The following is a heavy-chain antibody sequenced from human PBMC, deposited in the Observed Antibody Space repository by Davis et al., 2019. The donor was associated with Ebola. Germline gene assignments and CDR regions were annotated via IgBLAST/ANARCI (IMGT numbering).Heavy chain of an antibody. J-gene: IGHJ4*02. CDR3: ASSPYYDYVWGSYRWSFWDY. CDR1: GYSFTSYW. CDR2: IYPGDSDT. V-gene: IGHV5-51*01. D-gene: IGHD3-16*02. Sequence: KVSCKGSGYSFTSYWNGWVRQMPGKGLEWMGIIYPGDSDTRYSPSFQGQVTISADKSISTAYLQWSSLKASDTAMYYCASSPYYDYVWGSYRWSFWDYWGQGTLVTISS.